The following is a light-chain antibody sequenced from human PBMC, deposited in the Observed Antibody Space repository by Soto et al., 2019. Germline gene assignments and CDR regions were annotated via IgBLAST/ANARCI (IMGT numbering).Light chain of an antibody. CDR1: HDISTY. CDR2: EAS. CDR3: QQLNTLPFT. J-gene: IGKJ5*01. Sequence: IPLSQAPFLLSAPVGYRITNTFRASHDISTYLAWYQQKPGKAPKLMIYEASTLQSGVPSRFSGSGSGTEFTLTISGLLPEDFATYHCQQLNTLPFTFGQGTRLEIK. V-gene: IGKV1-9*01.